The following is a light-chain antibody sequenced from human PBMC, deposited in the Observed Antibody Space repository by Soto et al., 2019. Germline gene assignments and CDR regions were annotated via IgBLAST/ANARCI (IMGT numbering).Light chain of an antibody. J-gene: IGLJ3*02. CDR1: SSDVGSHNL. V-gene: IGLV2-23*02. CDR2: EVS. Sequence: QSALTQPASVSGSPGQSITISCTGTSSDVGSHNLVSWYQQRPGKAPKLMIYEVSKRPSAVSNRFSGSKSGNTASLTISGLQAEDEADYSCCSYAGSSTWVFGGGTKVTVL. CDR3: CSYAGSSTWV.